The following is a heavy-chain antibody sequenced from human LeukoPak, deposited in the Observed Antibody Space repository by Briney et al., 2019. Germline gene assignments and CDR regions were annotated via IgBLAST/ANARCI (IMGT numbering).Heavy chain of an antibody. CDR1: GFTFSSYE. Sequence: GGSLRLSCAASGFTFSSYEMNWVRQAPGKGLEWVSYISSSGSTIYYSDSVKGRFTISRDNSKNTLYLQMNNLRAEDTALYYCAKDFDSYYDSTGYGASFSYWGQGTLVTVSS. CDR2: ISSSGSTI. J-gene: IGHJ4*02. CDR3: AKDFDSYYDSTGYGASFSY. V-gene: IGHV3-48*03. D-gene: IGHD3-22*01.